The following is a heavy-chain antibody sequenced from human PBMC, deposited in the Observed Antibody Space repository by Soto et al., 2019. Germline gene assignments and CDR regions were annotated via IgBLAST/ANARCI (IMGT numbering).Heavy chain of an antibody. J-gene: IGHJ3*02. CDR1: GAPVSSASYY. Sequence: SETLSLTCTVSGAPVSSASYYWSWIRQPPGKGLEWIGYIYYSGSTNYNPSLKSRVTISVDTSKNQFSLKLSSVTAADTAVYYCARSRRGYSGRAFDIWGQGTMVTVSS. D-gene: IGHD5-18*01. CDR3: ARSRRGYSGRAFDI. CDR2: IYYSGST. V-gene: IGHV4-61*01.